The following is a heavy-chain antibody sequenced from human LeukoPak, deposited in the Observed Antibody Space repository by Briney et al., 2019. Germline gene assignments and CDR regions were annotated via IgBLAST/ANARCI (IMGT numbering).Heavy chain of an antibody. CDR1: KFTFSSYA. Sequence: GGSLRLSCAASKFTFSSYAMHWVRQAPGKGLEWVSLVSYDGINKYYADSVKGRFTISRDNSKNTLYLQMNSLRAEDTAVYYCARRAGDYSHPYDYWGQGTLVTVSS. J-gene: IGHJ4*02. V-gene: IGHV3-30*14. CDR3: ARRAGDYSHPYDY. D-gene: IGHD3-22*01. CDR2: VSYDGINK.